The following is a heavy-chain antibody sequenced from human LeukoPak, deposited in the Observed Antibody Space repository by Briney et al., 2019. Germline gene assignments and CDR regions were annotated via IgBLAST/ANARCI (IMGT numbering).Heavy chain of an antibody. D-gene: IGHD2-15*01. V-gene: IGHV1-2*02. J-gene: IGHJ5*02. CDR3: ARVDVVVVAATSSVDWFDP. Sequence: ASVKVSCKASGYTFTGYYMHWVRQAPGQGLEWMGWINPSSGGTNYAQKFQGRVTMTRDTSISTAYMELSRLRSDDTAVYYCARVDVVVVAATSSVDWFDPWGQGTLVTVSS. CDR1: GYTFTGYY. CDR2: INPSSGGT.